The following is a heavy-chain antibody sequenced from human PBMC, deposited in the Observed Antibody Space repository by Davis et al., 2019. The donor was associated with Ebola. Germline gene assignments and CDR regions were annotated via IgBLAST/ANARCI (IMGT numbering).Heavy chain of an antibody. V-gene: IGHV3-30*03. CDR1: GFTFSSYG. Sequence: GESLKISCAASGFTFSSYGMHWVRQAPGKGLEWVAVISYDGSNKYYADSVKGRFTISRDNSKNTLYLQMNSLRAGDTAVYYCARGPGSCTNGICYKKADMDVWGQGTTVTVSS. CDR2: ISYDGSNK. J-gene: IGHJ6*02. D-gene: IGHD2-8*01. CDR3: ARGPGSCTNGICYKKADMDV.